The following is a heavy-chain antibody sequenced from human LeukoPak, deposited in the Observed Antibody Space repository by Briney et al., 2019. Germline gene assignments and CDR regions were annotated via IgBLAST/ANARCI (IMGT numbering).Heavy chain of an antibody. CDR1: GFTFSSYS. Sequence: GGSLRLSCAASGFTFSSYSMNWVRQAPGKGLEWVSSISSSSSYIYYADSVKGRFTISRDNAKNSLYLQMNSLRAEDTAVYYCARAFDDYGDYVGDYYYYGMDVWGQGTTVTVSS. CDR2: ISSSSSYI. V-gene: IGHV3-21*01. D-gene: IGHD4-17*01. CDR3: ARAFDDYGDYVGDYYYYGMDV. J-gene: IGHJ6*02.